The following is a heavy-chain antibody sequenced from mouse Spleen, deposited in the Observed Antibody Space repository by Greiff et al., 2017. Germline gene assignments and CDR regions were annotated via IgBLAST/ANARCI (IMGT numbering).Heavy chain of an antibody. D-gene: IGHD1-1*01. J-gene: IGHJ2*01. CDR1: GFTFSDYG. CDR3: ARGVTTVVAPFDY. Sequence: EVKLVESGGGLVKPGGSLKLSCAASGFTFSDYGMHWVRQAPEKGLEWVAYISSGSSTIYYADTVKGRFTISRDNAKNTLFLQMTSLRSEDTAMYYCARGVTTVVAPFDYWGQGTTLTVSS. V-gene: IGHV5-17*01. CDR2: ISSGSSTI.